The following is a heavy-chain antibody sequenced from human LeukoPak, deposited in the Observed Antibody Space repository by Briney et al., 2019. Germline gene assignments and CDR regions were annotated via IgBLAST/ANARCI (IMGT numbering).Heavy chain of an antibody. D-gene: IGHD5-18*01. V-gene: IGHV1-2*04. Sequence: ASVKVSFKASGYTFTGYYMHWVRQAPGQGLEWMGWINPNSGGTNYAQKFQGWVTMTRDTSISTAYVELSRLRSDDTAVYYCARGGPPMDTAMVSLNYWGQGTLVTVSS. CDR1: GYTFTGYY. J-gene: IGHJ4*02. CDR2: INPNSGGT. CDR3: ARGGPPMDTAMVSLNY.